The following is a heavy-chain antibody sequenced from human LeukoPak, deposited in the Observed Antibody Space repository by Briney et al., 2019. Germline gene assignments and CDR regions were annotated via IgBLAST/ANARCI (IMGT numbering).Heavy chain of an antibody. CDR3: ARGGGYESCLREIDA. V-gene: IGHV3-23*01. Sequence: GGSLRLSCAASVFTFSRNAMSWVRPAPDKGLEWVSRITGSGTITYNADSVKGRFTISRDNSKNTLYLQMNSLRAEDTAVYFCARGGGYESCLREIDAWGQGTLVTVAS. D-gene: IGHD5-12*01. CDR1: VFTFSRNA. J-gene: IGHJ5*02. CDR2: ITGSGTIT.